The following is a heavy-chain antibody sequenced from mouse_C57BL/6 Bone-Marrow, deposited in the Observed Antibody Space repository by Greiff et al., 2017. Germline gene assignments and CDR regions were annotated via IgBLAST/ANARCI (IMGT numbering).Heavy chain of an antibody. V-gene: IGHV1-81*01. CDR3: ARRRGYSAWFAY. CDR1: GYTFTSYG. D-gene: IGHD2-3*01. CDR2: IYPRSGNT. Sequence: VQRVESGAELARPGASVKLSCKASGYTFTSYGISWVKQRTGQGLEWIGEIYPRSGNTYYNEKFKGKATLTADKSSSTAYMELRSLTSEDSAVYFCARRRGYSAWFAYWGQGTLVTVSA. J-gene: IGHJ3*01.